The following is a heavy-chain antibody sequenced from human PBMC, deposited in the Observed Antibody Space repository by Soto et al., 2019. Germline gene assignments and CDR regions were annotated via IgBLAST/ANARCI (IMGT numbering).Heavy chain of an antibody. Sequence: QVQLQESGPGLVKPSQTLSLTCTVSGGSISSGGYYWSWIRQHPGKGLEWIGYIYYSGSTYYNPSRKSRVTMSVDTSKNQFALKLSSVTAADSAVYYCARGVCTNGVCYTGGVLLDYFDEWGQGTLVTVSS. CDR3: ARGVCTNGVCYTGGVLLDYFDE. CDR1: GGSISSGGYY. V-gene: IGHV4-31*03. D-gene: IGHD2-8*01. CDR2: IYYSGST. J-gene: IGHJ4*02.